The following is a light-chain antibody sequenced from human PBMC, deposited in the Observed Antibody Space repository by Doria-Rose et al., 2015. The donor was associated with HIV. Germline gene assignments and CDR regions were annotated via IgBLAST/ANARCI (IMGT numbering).Light chain of an antibody. V-gene: IGKV3-20*01. CDR2: DES. CDR3: HQYGTSWT. J-gene: IGKJ1*01. CDR1: QSFSSTY. Sequence: EIVLTQSPGTLSLSPGERATLSCRASQSFSSTYLAWYQQNPGQAPSLLIYDESTRATGIPDRFSASGYGTDFTLTINRLEPEDFALYYCHQYGTSWTFGQGTKVEI.